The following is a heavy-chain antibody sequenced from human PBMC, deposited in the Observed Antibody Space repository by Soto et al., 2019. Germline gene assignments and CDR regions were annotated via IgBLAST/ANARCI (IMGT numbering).Heavy chain of an antibody. CDR1: GFTFSDYS. Sequence: QVQLVESGGGLVKPGGSLRFSCAASGFTFSDYSMSWICQAPGKGLEWLSYISSGGSATYYAGSVKGRFTSSRDNAKNSLSMQMNSLSAEDTAVYYCARLRDYCSGGRCYSSYYYYMDVWGRGTTVTVSS. CDR3: ARLRDYCSGGRCYSSYYYYMDV. CDR2: ISSGGSAT. J-gene: IGHJ6*03. V-gene: IGHV3-11*01. D-gene: IGHD2-15*01.